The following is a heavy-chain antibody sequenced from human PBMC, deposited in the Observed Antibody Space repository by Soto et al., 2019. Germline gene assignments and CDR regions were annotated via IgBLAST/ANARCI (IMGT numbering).Heavy chain of an antibody. V-gene: IGHV3-33*01. D-gene: IGHD6-13*01. Sequence: QVQLVDSGGNVVQPGGSLRLSCAASGFSFSSHGMHWVRQAPGKGLEWVAHLWAGGNIRYYAYSVNGRFTISSDHSKNSLYLQMSRLGAEDTAVYYCTRDAQQLANYGMAVCGQWSTVTVSS. CDR3: TRDAQQLANYGMAV. CDR1: GFSFSSHG. J-gene: IGHJ6*02. CDR2: LWAGGNIR.